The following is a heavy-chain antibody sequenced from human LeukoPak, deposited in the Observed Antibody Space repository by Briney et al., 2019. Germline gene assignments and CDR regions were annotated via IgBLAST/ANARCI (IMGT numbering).Heavy chain of an antibody. CDR3: TRVRRDFWSGYFDY. J-gene: IGHJ4*02. CDR1: GFTFSSHW. Sequence: GGSLRLSCAASGFTFSSHWMHWVRQPPGKGLMWVSRINHVGSFADYADSVKGRFTVTRDNDKNTVYLQINNLRPEDTAIYYCTRVRRDFWSGYFDYWGQGVLVSVSS. CDR2: INHVGSFA. D-gene: IGHD3-3*01. V-gene: IGHV3-74*01.